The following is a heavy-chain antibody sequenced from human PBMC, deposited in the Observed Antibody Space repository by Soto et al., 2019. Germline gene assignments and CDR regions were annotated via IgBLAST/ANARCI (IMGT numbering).Heavy chain of an antibody. D-gene: IGHD2-2*01. CDR3: AKDHIVVVPAISGYFDY. J-gene: IGHJ4*02. V-gene: IGHV3-23*01. Sequence: PGGSLRLSCAASGFTFSSYAMSWVRQAPGKGLEWVSAISGSGGSTYYADSVKGRFTISRDNSKNTLYLQMNSLRAEDTAVYYCAKDHIVVVPAISGYFDYWGQGTLVTVSS. CDR1: GFTFSSYA. CDR2: ISGSGGST.